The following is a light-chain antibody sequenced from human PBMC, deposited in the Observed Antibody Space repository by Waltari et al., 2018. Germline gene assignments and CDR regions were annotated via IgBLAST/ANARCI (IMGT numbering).Light chain of an antibody. J-gene: IGLJ2*01. Sequence: QSALTQPASVSGSPGKSLTISRPETSSDVGGYNYVSWYHQHPGKAPKLMIYDVSNRPSGVLNRFAGSQSGNTASLTISGLQAEDEADYYCSSYISSSTLELFGGGTSLTVL. CDR1: SSDVGGYNY. CDR3: SSYISSSTLEL. CDR2: DVS. V-gene: IGLV2-14*03.